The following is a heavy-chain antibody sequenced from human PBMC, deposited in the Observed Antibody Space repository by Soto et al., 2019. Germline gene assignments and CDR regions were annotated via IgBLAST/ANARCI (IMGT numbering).Heavy chain of an antibody. V-gene: IGHV1-69*13. D-gene: IGHD3-22*01. CDR1: GGTFSNHA. J-gene: IGHJ4*02. Sequence: ASVKVSCKASGGTFSNHAISWVRQAPGQGPEWMGGIIPLSGTTNYVQKFQGRVTITADESMTTAYMELSSLRYEDTAVYYCARGPDRSGFYLFDYWGQGTLVTVSS. CDR3: ARGPDRSGFYLFDY. CDR2: IIPLSGTT.